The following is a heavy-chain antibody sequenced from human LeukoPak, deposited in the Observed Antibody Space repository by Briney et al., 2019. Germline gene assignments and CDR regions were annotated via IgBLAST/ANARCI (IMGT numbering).Heavy chain of an antibody. D-gene: IGHD5-18*01. CDR2: MSYDGSNK. CDR3: AKYWALASWIQLWLLGAYYYGMDV. Sequence: GRSLRLYCAASGFTFSSYGMHWVRQAPGKGLEWVAVMSYDGSNKYYADSVKGRFTISRDNSKNTLYLRMNSLRAEDTAVYYCAKYWALASWIQLWLLGAYYYGMDVGGQGTTVTVFS. CDR1: GFTFSSYG. J-gene: IGHJ6*02. V-gene: IGHV3-30*18.